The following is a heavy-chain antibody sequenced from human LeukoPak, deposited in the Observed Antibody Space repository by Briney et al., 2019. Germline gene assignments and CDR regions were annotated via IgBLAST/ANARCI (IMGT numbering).Heavy chain of an antibody. CDR1: AGSISSLC. Sequence: PSETLSLTCPVAAGSISSLCWSCIRQPPGSGREWIGYIYFRGSTNYNPSRKSRVTISVDTSKNQFSLKRSSVTAAAPAGFSVARTRILYSFAIFDYWGQGPLVSVPS. D-gene: IGHD6-13*01. J-gene: IGHJ4*02. CDR2: IYFRGST. V-gene: IGHV4-59*08. CDR3: ARTRILYSFAIFDY.